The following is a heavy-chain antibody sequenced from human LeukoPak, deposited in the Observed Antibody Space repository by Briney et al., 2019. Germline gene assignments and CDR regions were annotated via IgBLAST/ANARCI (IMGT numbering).Heavy chain of an antibody. CDR1: GFTFNSYS. J-gene: IGHJ4*02. Sequence: GGSLRLSCAASGFTFNSYSMNWVRQAPGKGLEWVSSISSSSSYIYYADSVKGRFTISRDNSKNTLYLQMNSLRAEDTAVYYCAKYRSHIAAAGTGDYWGQGTLVTVSS. D-gene: IGHD6-13*01. V-gene: IGHV3-21*04. CDR2: ISSSSSYI. CDR3: AKYRSHIAAAGTGDY.